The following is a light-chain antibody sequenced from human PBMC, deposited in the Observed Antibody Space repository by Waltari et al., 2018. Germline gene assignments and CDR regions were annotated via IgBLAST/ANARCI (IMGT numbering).Light chain of an antibody. CDR1: QSINNN. Sequence: DIQMTQSPSSLSASVGDRVIITWRASQSINNNRNWDQQKPGKAPKLLIYVASSLQSGVPSRYSGTGSGTDFTLTINSLQPEDFATYYCQQSYSTWTFGQGTKVEIK. V-gene: IGKV1-39*01. J-gene: IGKJ1*01. CDR3: QQSYSTWT. CDR2: VAS.